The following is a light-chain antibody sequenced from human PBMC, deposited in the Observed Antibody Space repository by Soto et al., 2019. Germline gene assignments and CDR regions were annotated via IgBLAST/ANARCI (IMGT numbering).Light chain of an antibody. V-gene: IGKV1-5*01. J-gene: IGKJ1*01. CDR1: QSISSW. CDR2: DAS. Sequence: DIHITHSPSTLSASVGDRVTITCRASQSISSWLAWYQQKPGKAPKLLIYDASSLESGVPSRFSGSGSGTEFTLTISSLQPDDFATYYCQQYNSYSWTFGQGTRWIS. CDR3: QQYNSYSWT.